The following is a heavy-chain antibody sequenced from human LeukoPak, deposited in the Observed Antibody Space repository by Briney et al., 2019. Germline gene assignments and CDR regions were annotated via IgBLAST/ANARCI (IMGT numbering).Heavy chain of an antibody. J-gene: IGHJ4*02. Sequence: PSETLSLTCAVYGGSFSGYYWSWIRQPPGKGLEWIGEINHSGSTNYNPSLKSRVTISVDTSKSQFSLKLSSVTAADTAVYYCASLPPSIGDWGQGTLVTVSS. CDR2: INHSGST. V-gene: IGHV4-34*01. CDR3: ASLPPSIGD. CDR1: GGSFSGYY.